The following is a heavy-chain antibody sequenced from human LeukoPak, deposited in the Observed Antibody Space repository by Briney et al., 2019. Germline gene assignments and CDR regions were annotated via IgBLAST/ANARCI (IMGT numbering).Heavy chain of an antibody. CDR1: GYSISSDYN. D-gene: IGHD2-8*01. Sequence: PSETLSLTCGVSGYSISSDYNWGWIRPPPGKGLEWIGNIYHSGTTYYNPSLKSRVTISVDTSKNQFSLKLNSMTAADTAVYYCARVWMVYAAFDLWGQGTPVTVSS. V-gene: IGHV4-38-2*01. CDR2: IYHSGTT. CDR3: ARVWMVYAAFDL. J-gene: IGHJ5*02.